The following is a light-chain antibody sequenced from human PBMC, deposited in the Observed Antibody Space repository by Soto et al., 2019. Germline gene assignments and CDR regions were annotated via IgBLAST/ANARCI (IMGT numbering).Light chain of an antibody. V-gene: IGLV2-14*01. CDR3: GSYTPSSNYV. CDR1: SSDVGAYNS. J-gene: IGLJ1*01. Sequence: QSVLTQPASVSASPGQTITISCTGTSSDVGAYNSVSWYQQHPGKAPKLMIYDVSHRPSGDSHRFSGSKYGSTASLTISGLQAEDEADYYGGSYTPSSNYVFGTGTNVTVL. CDR2: DVS.